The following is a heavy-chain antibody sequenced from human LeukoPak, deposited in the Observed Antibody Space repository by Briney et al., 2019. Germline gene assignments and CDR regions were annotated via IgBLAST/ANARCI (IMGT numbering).Heavy chain of an antibody. J-gene: IGHJ4*02. V-gene: IGHV1-24*01. Sequence: ASVKVSCKVSGYTLTELSMHWMRQAPGKGLEWMGGFDPEDGETIYAQKFQGRVTMTEDTSTDTAYMELSSLRSEDTAVYYCAARSETTMVTQFFDYWGQGTLVTVSS. CDR3: AARSETTMVTQFFDY. CDR1: GYTLTELS. CDR2: FDPEDGET. D-gene: IGHD4-23*01.